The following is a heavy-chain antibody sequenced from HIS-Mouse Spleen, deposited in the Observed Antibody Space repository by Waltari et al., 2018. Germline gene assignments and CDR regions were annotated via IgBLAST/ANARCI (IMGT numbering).Heavy chain of an antibody. CDR2: IYYSGST. CDR1: GCPISSSRYY. J-gene: IGHJ2*01. V-gene: IGHV4-39*07. Sequence: QLQLQESGPGLVKPSETLSLTCTVSGCPISSSRYYWGWIRQPPGQGLEWIGSIYYSGSTYYNPSLQSRVSISVDTSKNQFSRKLSSVTAADTAGYYWAREIPYSSSWYDWYFDLWGRGTLVTVSS. CDR3: AREIPYSSSWYDWYFDL. D-gene: IGHD6-13*01.